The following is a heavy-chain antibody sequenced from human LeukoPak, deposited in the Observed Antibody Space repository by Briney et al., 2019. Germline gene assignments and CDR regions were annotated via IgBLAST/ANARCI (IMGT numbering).Heavy chain of an antibody. CDR3: AREGYCSSTSCYGFADY. D-gene: IGHD2-2*01. J-gene: IGHJ4*02. Sequence: ASVKVSCTASGYTFTGYYMHWVRQAPGQGLEWMGWINPNSGGTNYAQKFQGRVTMTRDTSISTAYMELSRLRSDDTAVYYCAREGYCSSTSCYGFADYWGQGTLVTVSS. CDR1: GYTFTGYY. V-gene: IGHV1-2*02. CDR2: INPNSGGT.